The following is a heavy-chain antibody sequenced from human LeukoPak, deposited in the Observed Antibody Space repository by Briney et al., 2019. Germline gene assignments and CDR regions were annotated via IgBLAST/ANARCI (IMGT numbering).Heavy chain of an antibody. CDR3: ARDGKYYDSSGYYYEYFQH. J-gene: IGHJ1*01. V-gene: IGHV3-33*01. Sequence: PVRSLRLSCAASGFTFSSYGMHWVRQAPGKGLEWVAVIWYDGSNKYYADSVKGRFTISRDNSKNTLYLQMNSLRAEDTAVYYCARDGKYYDSSGYYYEYFQHWGPGTLVTVSS. CDR2: IWYDGSNK. CDR1: GFTFSSYG. D-gene: IGHD3-22*01.